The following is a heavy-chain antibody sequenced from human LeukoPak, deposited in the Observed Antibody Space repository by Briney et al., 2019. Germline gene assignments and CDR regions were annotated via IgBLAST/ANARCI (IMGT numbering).Heavy chain of an antibody. CDR3: ARREGDWIDP. J-gene: IGHJ5*02. V-gene: IGHV5-10-1*01. CDR2: IDPSDSYT. CDR1: GYSFTSYW. Sequence: GESLKISCKGSGYSFTSYWISWVRQMPGKGPEWMGRIDPSDSYTNYSPSFQGHVTISADKSISTAYLQWSSLKASDTAMYYCARREGDWIDPWGQGTLVTVSS.